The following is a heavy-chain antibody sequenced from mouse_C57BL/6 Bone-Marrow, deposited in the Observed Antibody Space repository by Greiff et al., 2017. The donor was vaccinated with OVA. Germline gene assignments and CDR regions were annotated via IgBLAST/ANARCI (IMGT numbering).Heavy chain of an antibody. V-gene: IGHV1-61*01. J-gene: IGHJ4*01. D-gene: IGHD1-1*01. CDR2: IYPSDSET. Sequence: VQLQQPGAELVRPGSSVKLSCKASGYTFTSYWMDWVKQRPGQGLEWIGNIYPSDSETHYNQKFKDKATLTVDTSSSTAYMQFSSLTSEDSAVYYCARDARIGATGNYAMDYWGQGTSVTVSS. CDR3: ARDARIGATGNYAMDY. CDR1: GYTFTSYW.